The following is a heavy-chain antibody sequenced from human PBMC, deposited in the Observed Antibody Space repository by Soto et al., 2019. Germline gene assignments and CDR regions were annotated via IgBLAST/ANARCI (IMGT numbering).Heavy chain of an antibody. J-gene: IGHJ4*02. CDR3: ASSIAVAAPDC. V-gene: IGHV1-3*05. D-gene: IGHD6-19*01. Sequence: QVQLVQSGAEEKKPGASVKVSCKASGYTFTSYAMHWVRQAPGQRLEWMGWINAGNGNTKSSQKFQGRVTITRDTSASTAYMALSSLRAEATAVYYCASSIAVAAPDCWGQGTLVTVSS. CDR2: INAGNGNT. CDR1: GYTFTSYA.